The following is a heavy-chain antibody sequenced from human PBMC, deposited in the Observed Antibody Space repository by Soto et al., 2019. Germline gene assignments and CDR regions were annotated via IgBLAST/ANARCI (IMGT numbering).Heavy chain of an antibody. CDR1: GFAVSANY. Sequence: EAHLVGSGGGLVQPGGSLRLSCAASGFAVSANYLSWVRQAPGKGLEWVSLIYSGGDTDYADSVRGRFTISRDNSKNTLYLQMNSLKEEDTAVYYCATRMTTAPYWGQGALVNVSS. D-gene: IGHD4-17*01. CDR3: ATRMTTAPY. CDR2: IYSGGDT. J-gene: IGHJ4*02. V-gene: IGHV3-66*01.